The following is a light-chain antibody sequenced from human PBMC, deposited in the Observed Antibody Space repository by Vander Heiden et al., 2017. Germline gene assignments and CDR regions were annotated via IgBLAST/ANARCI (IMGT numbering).Light chain of an antibody. J-gene: IGKJ1*01. CDR1: QSVRSW. Sequence: DVQMTQSPSTLSASVGDSVIITCRASQSVRSWVAWYQQKPGKAPNLLIYKVSNLESGVPSRFSGSGSETEFTLTISSLQPDDFATYYCQHYDSYSWTFGQGTKVEIK. CDR2: KVS. V-gene: IGKV1-5*03. CDR3: QHYDSYSWT.